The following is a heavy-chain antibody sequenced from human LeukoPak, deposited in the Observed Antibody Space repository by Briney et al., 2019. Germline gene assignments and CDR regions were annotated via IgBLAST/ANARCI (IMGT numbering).Heavy chain of an antibody. CDR2: ISFDGTNT. CDR3: AKEKGWELLRSYIDF. CDR1: GFTFSSYG. V-gene: IGHV3-30*18. Sequence: PGRSLRLSCETSGFTFSSYGMHWVRQAPGKGLQWVAVISFDGTNTVYLDSVKGRFTISRGNSKNTLYLQMNSLTSEDTATYYCAKEKGWELLRSYIDFWGQGTLVTVYS. D-gene: IGHD1-26*01. J-gene: IGHJ4*02.